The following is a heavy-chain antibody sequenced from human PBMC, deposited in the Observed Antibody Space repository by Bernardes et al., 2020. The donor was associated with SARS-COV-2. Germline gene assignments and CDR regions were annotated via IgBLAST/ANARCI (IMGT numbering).Heavy chain of an antibody. V-gene: IGHV3-30*03. D-gene: IGHD4-17*01. CDR2: ISYDGSNK. CDR1: GFTFSSYG. J-gene: IGHJ4*02. Sequence: GGSLRLSCAASGFTFSSYGMHWVRQAPGKGLEWVAVISYDGSNKYYADSVKGRFTISRDNSKNTLYLQMNSLRAEDTAVYYCGVTTGHYWGQGALVTVSS. CDR3: GVTTGHY.